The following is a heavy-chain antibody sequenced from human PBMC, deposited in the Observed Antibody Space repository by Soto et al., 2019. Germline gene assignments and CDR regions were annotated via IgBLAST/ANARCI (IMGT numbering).Heavy chain of an antibody. Sequence: PSETLSLTCTVSGGSISSSSYYWGWIRQPPGKGLEWIGSIYYSGSTYYNPSLKSRVTISVDTSKNQFSLKLSSVTAADTAVYYCARLGIEARYFDPWGKGTMVTVSS. CDR2: IYYSGST. CDR1: GGSISSSSYY. D-gene: IGHD6-6*01. CDR3: ARLGIEARYFDP. J-gene: IGHJ5*02. V-gene: IGHV4-39*01.